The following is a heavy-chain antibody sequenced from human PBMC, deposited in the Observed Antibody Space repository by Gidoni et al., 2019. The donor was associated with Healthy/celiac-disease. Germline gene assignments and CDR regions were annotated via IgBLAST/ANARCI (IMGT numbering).Heavy chain of an antibody. V-gene: IGHV4-39*01. CDR2: IYYSVST. Sequence: QLQLQESGPGLVKPSETLSLTFTVSGVSISSSSYYWVCIRQPPGTGLEWIGSIYYSVSTYSNPHLKSGVTISVDTSKNQFSLKLSSVTAADTAVYYCARLWFGEPLKVWNDAFDIWGQGTMVTVSS. CDR1: GVSISSSSYY. J-gene: IGHJ3*02. CDR3: ARLWFGEPLKVWNDAFDI. D-gene: IGHD3-10*01.